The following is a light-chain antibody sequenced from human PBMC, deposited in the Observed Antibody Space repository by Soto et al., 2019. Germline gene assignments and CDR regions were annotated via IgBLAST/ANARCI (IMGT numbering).Light chain of an antibody. V-gene: IGKV3-11*01. CDR1: QSVSSY. CDR3: QQRSSWPRT. Sequence: DIVLTQSPATLSLSPGERATLSCRASQSVSSYLGWYQQKPGQAPRLLIYDVSNRATGIPARFSGSGSGTDFTLTISSLEPEDFAVYYCQQRSSWPRTFGQGTKVELK. J-gene: IGKJ1*01. CDR2: DVS.